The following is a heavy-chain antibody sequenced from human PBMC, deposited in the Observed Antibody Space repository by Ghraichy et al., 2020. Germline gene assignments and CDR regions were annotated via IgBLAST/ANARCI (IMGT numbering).Heavy chain of an antibody. CDR3: ARVSKSAAAGTRRYFQH. Sequence: ASVKVSCKASGATVSSSDMSWVRQAPGQGLEWMGWMNPNSGNTGYAQKFQGRVTITRNTSISTAYMELSSLRSEDTAVYYCARVSKSAAAGTRRYFQHWGQVTLDAVSS. V-gene: IGHV1-8*03. CDR2: MNPNSGNT. CDR1: GATVSSSD. D-gene: IGHD6-13*01. J-gene: IGHJ1*01.